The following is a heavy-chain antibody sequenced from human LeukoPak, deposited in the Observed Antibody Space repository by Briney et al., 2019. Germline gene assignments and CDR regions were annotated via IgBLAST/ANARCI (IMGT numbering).Heavy chain of an antibody. J-gene: IGHJ4*02. Sequence: QPGGSLRLSCAPSGFPFSSYAMNWVRQAPGKGLEWVSGVNDRGSGTYYADSVKGRFTISRDNSKNILNLQMNSLRAEDTAIYYCIMGYYFDYWGQGTLVTVSS. CDR3: IMGYYFDY. CDR2: VNDRGSGT. V-gene: IGHV3-23*01. CDR1: GFPFSSYA.